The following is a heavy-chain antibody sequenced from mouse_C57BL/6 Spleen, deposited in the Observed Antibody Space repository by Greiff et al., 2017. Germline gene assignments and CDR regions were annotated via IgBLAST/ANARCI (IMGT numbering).Heavy chain of an antibody. J-gene: IGHJ4*01. CDR1: GYTFTSYW. CDR3: ARWIYYGNRACSMDY. D-gene: IGHD2-1*01. V-gene: IGHV1-55*01. Sequence: QVQLQQPGAELVKPGASVKMSCKASGYTFTSYWITWVKQRPGQGLEWIGDIYPGSGSTNYNEKFKSKATLTVDTSSSTAYMQLSSLTSEDSAVYYCARWIYYGNRACSMDYWGQGTSVTVSS. CDR2: IYPGSGST.